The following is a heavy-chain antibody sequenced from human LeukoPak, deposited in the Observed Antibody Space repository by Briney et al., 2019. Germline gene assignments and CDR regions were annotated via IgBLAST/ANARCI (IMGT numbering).Heavy chain of an antibody. CDR3: ARVWTSTLLVGATPSIFDY. CDR2: IYYSGST. J-gene: IGHJ4*02. CDR1: GGSISSSSYY. Sequence: SETLSLTCTVSGGSISSSSYYWGWIRQPPGKGLEWIGSIYYSGSTYYNPSLKSRVTISVDTSKNQFSLKLSSVTAADTAVYYCARVWTSTLLVGATPSIFDYWGQGSLVTVSS. D-gene: IGHD1-26*01. V-gene: IGHV4-39*07.